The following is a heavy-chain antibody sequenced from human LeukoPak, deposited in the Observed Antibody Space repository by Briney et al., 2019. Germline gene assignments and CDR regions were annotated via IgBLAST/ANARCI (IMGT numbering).Heavy chain of an antibody. D-gene: IGHD6-13*01. J-gene: IGHJ4*02. V-gene: IGHV3-30*02. CDR1: GFTFSSHG. CDR2: IWYDGSNK. CDR3: AKDQSGIAGIDY. Sequence: GGSLRLSCAASGFTFSSHGLHWVRQAPGRGLEWVSFIWYDGSNKHYADSVKGRFTISRDNSEHTLFLQMNRLRVEDTAVYYCAKDQSGIAGIDYWGQGTLVTVSS.